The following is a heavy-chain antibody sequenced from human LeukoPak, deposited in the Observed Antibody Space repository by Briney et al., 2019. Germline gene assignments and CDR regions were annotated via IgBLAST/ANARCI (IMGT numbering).Heavy chain of an antibody. D-gene: IGHD4-17*01. CDR3: ARDFYGDYGPDY. CDR1: GFTFSSYS. V-gene: IGHV3-48*02. J-gene: IGHJ4*02. Sequence: GGSLRLSCAASGFTFSSYSMNWVRQAPGKGLEWVSYITSSSRTIYYADSVKGRFTIPRDTAKNSLYLQMKSLRDEDTAVYYCARDFYGDYGPDYWGQGTLVTVSS. CDR2: ITSSSRTI.